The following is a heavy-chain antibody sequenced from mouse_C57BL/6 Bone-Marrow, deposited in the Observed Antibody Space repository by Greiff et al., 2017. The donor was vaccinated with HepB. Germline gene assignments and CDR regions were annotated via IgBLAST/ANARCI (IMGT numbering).Heavy chain of an antibody. J-gene: IGHJ2*01. D-gene: IGHD1-1*02. CDR1: GFTFSSYA. CDR3: TRDGGWDDFDY. V-gene: IGHV5-9-1*02. CDR2: ISSGGDYI. Sequence: EVMLVESGEGLVKPGGSLKLSCAASGFTFSSYAMSWVRQTPEKRLEWVAYISSGGDYIYYADTVKGRFTISRDNARNTLYLQMSSLKSEDTAMYYCTRDGGWDDFDYWGQGTTLTVSS.